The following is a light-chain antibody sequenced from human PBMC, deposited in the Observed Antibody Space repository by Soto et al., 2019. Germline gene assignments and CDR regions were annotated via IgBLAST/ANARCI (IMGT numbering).Light chain of an antibody. J-gene: IGKJ2*01. Sequence: EIVLTQSPGTLSLSPGERATLSCRASQTVGSNYLAWYQQKPGQAPRLLIYGASSRATGIPDRFSGSGSGTDFTLTISRLESEDFAVYYRQQYAISPPFTFAQGTKLETK. CDR1: QTVGSNY. V-gene: IGKV3-20*01. CDR3: QQYAISPPFT. CDR2: GAS.